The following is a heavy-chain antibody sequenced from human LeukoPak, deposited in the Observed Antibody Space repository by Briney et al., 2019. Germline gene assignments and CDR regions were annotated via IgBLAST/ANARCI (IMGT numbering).Heavy chain of an antibody. V-gene: IGHV3-23*01. CDR3: AKMTGLKLTNYGMDV. CDR2: IRGGDATT. CDR1: GFRFPPYA. J-gene: IGHJ6*02. D-gene: IGHD3-9*01. Sequence: GGSLRLSCAASGFRFPPYAMSWVRQAPGKGLEWVSAIRGGDATTYYADSVKGRFTISRDNSKHTLDLQMDSLRVEDTAVYYCAKMTGLKLTNYGMDVWGQGTTVTVS.